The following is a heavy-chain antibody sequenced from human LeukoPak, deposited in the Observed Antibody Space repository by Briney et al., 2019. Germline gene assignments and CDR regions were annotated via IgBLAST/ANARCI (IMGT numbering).Heavy chain of an antibody. Sequence: EASVKVSCKASGYTFTGYYMHWVRQAPGQGLEWMGWINPNNGGTNYAQKFQGWVTMTRDTSISTAYMELSRLRSDDTAVYYCARSEMATTTYYYYYGMDVWGQGTTVTVSS. D-gene: IGHD5-24*01. V-gene: IGHV1-2*04. CDR2: INPNNGGT. CDR3: ARSEMATTTYYYYYGMDV. CDR1: GYTFTGYY. J-gene: IGHJ6*02.